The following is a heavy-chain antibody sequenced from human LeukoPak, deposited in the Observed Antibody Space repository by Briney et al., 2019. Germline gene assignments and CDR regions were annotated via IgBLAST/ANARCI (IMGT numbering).Heavy chain of an antibody. J-gene: IGHJ3*02. CDR3: AREGGRGDKEWELLKYAFDI. CDR2: INPSGGST. D-gene: IGHD1-26*01. V-gene: IGHV1-46*01. CDR1: GYTFSSYY. Sequence: GASVKISCKGSGYTFSSYYIYWVRQAPGQGLEWVGGINPSGGSTTYAQKFEGRVTMTRDTSTRTVYMELSSLRSEDTAVYYCAREGGRGDKEWELLKYAFDIWGQGTMVTVSS.